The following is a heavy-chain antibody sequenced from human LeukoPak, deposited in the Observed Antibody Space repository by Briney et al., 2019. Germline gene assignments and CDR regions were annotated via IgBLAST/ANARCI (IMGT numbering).Heavy chain of an antibody. CDR2: ISSSSIYI. D-gene: IGHD5-24*01. J-gene: IGHJ3*02. CDR3: ARGRDGYNLVDAFDI. CDR1: GFTFTTYD. V-gene: IGHV3-21*01. Sequence: GGSLRLSCAASGFTFTTYDMSWVRQAPGKGLEWVSSISSSSIYIYYADSLKGRFTIPRDNAKNSLYLQMNSLRAEDTAVYYCARGRDGYNLVDAFDIWGQGIMVTVSS.